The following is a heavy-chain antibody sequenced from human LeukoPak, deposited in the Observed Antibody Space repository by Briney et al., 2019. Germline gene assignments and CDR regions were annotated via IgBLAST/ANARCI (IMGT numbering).Heavy chain of an antibody. V-gene: IGHV3-21*01. J-gene: IGHJ1*01. Sequence: PGGSLRLSCAASGFTFSSYSMNWVRQAPGKGLEWVSSISSSSSYIYYADSVKGRFTISRDNAKNSLYLQMNSLRAEDTAVYYCARAPIVGATEYFQHWGQGTLVTVSS. CDR2: ISSSSSYI. CDR3: ARAPIVGATEYFQH. D-gene: IGHD1-26*01. CDR1: GFTFSSYS.